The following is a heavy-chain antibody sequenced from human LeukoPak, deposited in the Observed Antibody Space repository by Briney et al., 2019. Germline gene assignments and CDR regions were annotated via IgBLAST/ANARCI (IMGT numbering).Heavy chain of an antibody. J-gene: IGHJ4*02. CDR3: ASALPIHQFSPYFAY. CDR2: INSSGGST. Sequence: ASVKLSCTASGYTFTSYYMHWVRQPPGQGLEWMGIINSSGGSTSYPPTFQRRTTMTRDTSTQTVYKRLSSLTADAAAVYYCASALPIHQFSPYFAYWGQGTLVTVST. D-gene: IGHD5-18*01. CDR1: GYTFTSYY. V-gene: IGHV1-46*01.